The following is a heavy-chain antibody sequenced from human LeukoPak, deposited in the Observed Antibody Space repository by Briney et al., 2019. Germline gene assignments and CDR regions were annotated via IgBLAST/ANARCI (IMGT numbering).Heavy chain of an antibody. J-gene: IGHJ4*02. V-gene: IGHV4-59*01. CDR1: GASISSYW. CDR3: ARSSSGNDFDY. D-gene: IGHD3-22*01. Sequence: SETLSLTCTASGASISSYWWSWVRQPPGRGLEWIGYRYYSGTTNYNPSLKSRVTISVDTSKNQFSLTVSSVTAADAAVYYCARSSSGNDFDYWGQGTLVTVSS. CDR2: RYYSGTT.